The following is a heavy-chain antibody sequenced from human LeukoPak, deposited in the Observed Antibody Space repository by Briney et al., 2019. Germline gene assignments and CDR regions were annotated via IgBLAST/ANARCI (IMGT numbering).Heavy chain of an antibody. CDR1: GFIFSSYA. CDR3: PVWFGDLPHINYFDC. V-gene: IGHV3-23*01. Sequence: PGGSMRLSCGASGFIFSSYAMSWVRQAPGKGLHWVSTISGGDGSTYYADSMTGRFSISRDNSKNTLYLQMNSLRAEDTAVYYCPVWFGDLPHINYFDCWGHGTLVSVSS. J-gene: IGHJ4*01. D-gene: IGHD3-10*01. CDR2: ISGGDGST.